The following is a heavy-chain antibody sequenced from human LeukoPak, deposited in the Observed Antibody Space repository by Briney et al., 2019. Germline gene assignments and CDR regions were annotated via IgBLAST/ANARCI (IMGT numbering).Heavy chain of an antibody. V-gene: IGHV3-33*01. CDR1: GFTFSSYG. Sequence: GRSLRLSCAASGFTFSSYGMHWVRQAPGKGLEWVAVIWYDGSNKYYADSVKGRFTISRDNSKNTLYLQMNSLRAEDTAVYYCASNRGYYDSSGPFDYWGQGTLVTVSP. CDR2: IWYDGSNK. CDR3: ASNRGYYDSSGPFDY. J-gene: IGHJ4*02. D-gene: IGHD3-22*01.